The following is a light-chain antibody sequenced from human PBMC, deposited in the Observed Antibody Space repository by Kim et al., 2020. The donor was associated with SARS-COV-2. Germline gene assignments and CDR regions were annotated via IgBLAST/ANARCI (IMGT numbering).Light chain of an antibody. CDR3: QQYGGSPK. CDR2: DAS. V-gene: IGKV3-20*01. J-gene: IGKJ1*01. Sequence: EIVLTQSPDTLSLSPGDRAALSCRASQSVASNLASYQHRPGQPTRLLIYDASKSASRIPDRLSGSGSGTAFTLTISRLEPEDFAIYYCQQYGGSPKFGQGTKVDIK. CDR1: QSVASN.